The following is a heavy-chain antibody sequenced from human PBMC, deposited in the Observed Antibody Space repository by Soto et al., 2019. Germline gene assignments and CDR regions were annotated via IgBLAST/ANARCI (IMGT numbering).Heavy chain of an antibody. J-gene: IGHJ6*02. CDR2: IKQDGSEK. D-gene: IGHD3-10*01. V-gene: IGHV3-7*01. CDR3: AREVGKGSGSYYYYYYGMDV. CDR1: GFTFSSYW. Sequence: GGSLRLSCAASGFTFSSYWMSWVRQAPGKGLEWVANIKQDGSEKYYVDSVKGRFTISRDNAKNSLYLQMNSLRAEDTAVYYCAREVGKGSGSYYYYYYGMDVWGQGTTVTVSS.